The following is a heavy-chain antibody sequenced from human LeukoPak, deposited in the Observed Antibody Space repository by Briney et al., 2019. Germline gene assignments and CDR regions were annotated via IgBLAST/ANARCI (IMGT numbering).Heavy chain of an antibody. CDR2: INSDGINT. Sequence: SGGSLRLSCAASGFTFSNYWMHWVRQAPGKGLVWVSRINSDGINTSYADSVKGRFTISRDNAKNTLNLQMNSLRAEDTAVYYCARDLGQYYDTSDSWFDPWGQGTLVTVSS. V-gene: IGHV3-74*01. CDR1: GFTFSNYW. CDR3: ARDLGQYYDTSDSWFDP. J-gene: IGHJ5*02. D-gene: IGHD3-22*01.